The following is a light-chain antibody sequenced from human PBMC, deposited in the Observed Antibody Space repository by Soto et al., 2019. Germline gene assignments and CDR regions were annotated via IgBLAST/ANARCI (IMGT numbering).Light chain of an antibody. Sequence: QSVLTQPASVSGSPGQSITISCTGTSNDIGVYNYVSWYQQHPGKAPKLLIYEVNNRPSGVSNRFSGSKSGNTASLSIAGLQDEDEAEYHCSSHTSISTLYVFGSGTKLTVL. CDR3: SSHTSISTLYV. V-gene: IGLV2-14*01. J-gene: IGLJ1*01. CDR1: SNDIGVYNY. CDR2: EVN.